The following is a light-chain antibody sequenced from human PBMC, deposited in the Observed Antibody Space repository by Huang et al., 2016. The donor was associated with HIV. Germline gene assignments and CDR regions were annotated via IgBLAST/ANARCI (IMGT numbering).Light chain of an antibody. CDR3: QQYYTIPRT. V-gene: IGKV4-1*01. J-gene: IGKJ2*01. CDR2: WAS. CDR1: QTVLYSSDNKNY. Sequence: DIVMTQSPDSLAVSLGERATINCKSSQTVLYSSDNKNYLAWYQQKLGLPPKLLIYWASTRESGVPDRFSGSGSGTNFTLTISSLQAEDVAVYYCQQYYTIPRTFGQGTKLEIK.